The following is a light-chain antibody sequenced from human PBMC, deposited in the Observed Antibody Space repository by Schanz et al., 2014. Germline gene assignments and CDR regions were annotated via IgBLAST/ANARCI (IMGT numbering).Light chain of an antibody. CDR2: GAS. J-gene: IGKJ1*01. CDR1: QSVSSN. V-gene: IGKV3-15*01. Sequence: EIVLTQSPGTLSLSPGGRATLSCRAGQSVSSNLAWYQQKPGQAPRLLIYGASTRATGIPARFSGSGSGTEFTLTISSLQSEDFAVYYCQQRSNWPPTFGQGTKVEIK. CDR3: QQRSNWPPT.